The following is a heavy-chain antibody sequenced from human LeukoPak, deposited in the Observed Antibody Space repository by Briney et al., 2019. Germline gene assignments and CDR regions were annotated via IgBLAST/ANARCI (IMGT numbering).Heavy chain of an antibody. CDR2: IYHSGST. CDR1: GYSISSGYY. D-gene: IGHD6-19*01. V-gene: IGHV4-38-2*02. Sequence: SETLSLTCAVSGYSISSGYYWGWIRQPPGKGLEWIGSIYHSGSTYYNPSLKSRVTISVDTSKNQFSLKLSSVTAADTAVYYCAREAVADYMDIWRKATTVTVSS. CDR3: AREAVADYMDI. J-gene: IGHJ6*03.